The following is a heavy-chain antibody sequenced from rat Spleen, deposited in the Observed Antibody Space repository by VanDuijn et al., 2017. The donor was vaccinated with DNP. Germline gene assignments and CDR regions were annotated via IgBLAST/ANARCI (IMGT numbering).Heavy chain of an antibody. CDR3: ARHEGPGPLDY. V-gene: IGHV2-72*01. CDR2: IWAGGGT. Sequence: QVQLKESGPGLVQPSQTLSLTCTVPGFSLTSYPVSWVRQPPGKSPGWMGTIWAGGGTNYNSAVQPRLSISRDTSKSQVFLKMNSLQPEDTGTYYCARHEGPGPLDYWGQGVMVTVSS. J-gene: IGHJ2*01. D-gene: IGHD1-4*01. CDR1: GFSLTSYP.